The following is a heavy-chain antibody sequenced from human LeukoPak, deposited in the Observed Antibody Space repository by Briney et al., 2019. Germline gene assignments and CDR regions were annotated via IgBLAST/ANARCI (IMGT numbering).Heavy chain of an antibody. Sequence: GGSLRLSCAASGFTFSSYAMHWVRQAPGKGLERVAVISYDGSNKYYADSVKGRFTISRDNSKNTLYLQMNSLRAEDTAVYYCARDDYYDSSGTFQHWGQGTLVTVSS. V-gene: IGHV3-30-3*01. CDR3: ARDDYYDSSGTFQH. CDR2: ISYDGSNK. D-gene: IGHD3-22*01. J-gene: IGHJ1*01. CDR1: GFTFSSYA.